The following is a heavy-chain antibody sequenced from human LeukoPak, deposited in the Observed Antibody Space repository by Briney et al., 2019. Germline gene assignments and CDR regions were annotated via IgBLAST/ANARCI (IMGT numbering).Heavy chain of an antibody. Sequence: GGSLRLSCAASGFTFSSYAMNWVRQAPGKGLEWVSAISGSGGSTYYADSVKGRSPISRDNSKNTLYLQMNSLRAEDTAVYYCAKGRAIFGVADYYYMDVWGKGTTVTVSS. D-gene: IGHD3-3*01. CDR3: AKGRAIFGVADYYYMDV. CDR2: ISGSGGST. V-gene: IGHV3-23*01. J-gene: IGHJ6*03. CDR1: GFTFSSYA.